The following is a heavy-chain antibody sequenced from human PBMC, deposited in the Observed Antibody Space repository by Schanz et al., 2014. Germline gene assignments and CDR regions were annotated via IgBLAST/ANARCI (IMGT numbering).Heavy chain of an antibody. V-gene: IGHV3-7*01. CDR1: GFTFSQAW. D-gene: IGHD5-12*01. CDR2: IKQDGSEK. Sequence: EVKLVESGGGLVKPGGSLRLSCATSGFTFSQAWMSWVRQAPGKGLEWVANIKQDGSEKYYVDSVQGRFTISRDNAKNSLYLQMNSLRAEDTAVYYCARDGYNAYDLKRGDYWGQGTQVAVSS. J-gene: IGHJ4*02. CDR3: ARDGYNAYDLKRGDY.